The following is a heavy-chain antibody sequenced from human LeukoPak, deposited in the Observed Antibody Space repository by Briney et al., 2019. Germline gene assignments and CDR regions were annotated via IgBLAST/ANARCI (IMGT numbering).Heavy chain of an antibody. J-gene: IGHJ1*01. V-gene: IGHV5-10-1*01. CDR3: AGAGIAVAGNAEYFQH. Sequence: ESLKISCKGSGYSFTSYWISWVRQMPGKGLDWMGRIDPSDSYTNYSPSFQGHVTISADKSISTAYLPWSSLKASDTAMYYCAGAGIAVAGNAEYFQHWGQGTLVTVSS. D-gene: IGHD6-19*01. CDR2: IDPSDSYT. CDR1: GYSFTSYW.